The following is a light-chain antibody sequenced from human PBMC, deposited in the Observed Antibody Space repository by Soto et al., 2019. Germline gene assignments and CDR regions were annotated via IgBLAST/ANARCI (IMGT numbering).Light chain of an antibody. CDR1: QTVSSSN. V-gene: IGKV3-20*01. CDR3: QHTWA. J-gene: IGKJ1*01. Sequence: EVVLTQSPGTLSLSPGEGATLSCRASQTVSSSNLVWYQQRPGQAPRLLIYGASIRATGIPDRFSGRGSETEFTLTISRLELEDFAVYYCQHTWAFGQGTKVDI. CDR2: GAS.